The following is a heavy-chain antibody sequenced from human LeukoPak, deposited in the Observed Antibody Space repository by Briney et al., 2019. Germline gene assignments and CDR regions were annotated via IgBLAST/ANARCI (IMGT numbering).Heavy chain of an antibody. Sequence: GGSLRLSCAASGFTFTSYAMHWVRQAPGKGLEWVAVISYDGSNKYYADSVKGRFTISRDNSKNTLYLQMNSLRPEDTAVYYCASEEVTGFDYWGQGTLVTVSS. CDR3: ASEEVTGFDY. CDR1: GFTFTSYA. D-gene: IGHD2-21*02. J-gene: IGHJ4*02. V-gene: IGHV3-30*04. CDR2: ISYDGSNK.